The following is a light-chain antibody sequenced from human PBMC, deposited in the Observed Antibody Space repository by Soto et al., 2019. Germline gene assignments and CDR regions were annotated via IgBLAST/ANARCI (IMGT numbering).Light chain of an antibody. CDR3: QVWDTTSDPEGV. V-gene: IGLV3-21*04. Sequence: SYELTQPPSLSETPGKTATITCGGSNIGSKSVNWYQQKPGQAPVMIMFYDRVRPSGIPARFSGSNSGNTATLTISGVEVGDAADYYCQVWDTTSDPEGVFGGGTKLTVL. CDR1: NIGSKS. CDR2: YDR. J-gene: IGLJ3*02.